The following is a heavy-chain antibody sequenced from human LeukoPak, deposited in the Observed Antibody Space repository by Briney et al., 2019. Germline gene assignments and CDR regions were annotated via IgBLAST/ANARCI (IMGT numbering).Heavy chain of an antibody. V-gene: IGHV1-2*02. CDR2: IIPNSGGT. CDR3: ASYNSTTMTYYYASSGPEDY. D-gene: IGHD3-22*01. Sequence: EASVKVSCKASGYTFTGYYMHWVRQAPGQGLEWMGWIIPNSGGTNYAQKCQGRVTMTSDTSISTAYMELSRLRSDDTAVYYCASYNSTTMTYYYASSGPEDYWGQGTLVTVSS. CDR1: GYTFTGYY. J-gene: IGHJ4*02.